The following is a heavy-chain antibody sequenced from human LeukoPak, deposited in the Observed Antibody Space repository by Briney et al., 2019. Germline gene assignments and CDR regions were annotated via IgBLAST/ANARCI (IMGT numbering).Heavy chain of an antibody. Sequence: SQTLSLTCTVSGGSISSGSYYWTWIRQPAGKGLEWIGRIYTGGSTNHNPSLKSRVTISLDTSKNQFSLKLISVTAADTAVYFCARERTDTSMDYLGQGTLVTVSS. V-gene: IGHV4-61*02. CDR2: IYTGGST. J-gene: IGHJ4*02. CDR3: ARERTDTSMDY. D-gene: IGHD5-18*01. CDR1: GGSISSGSYY.